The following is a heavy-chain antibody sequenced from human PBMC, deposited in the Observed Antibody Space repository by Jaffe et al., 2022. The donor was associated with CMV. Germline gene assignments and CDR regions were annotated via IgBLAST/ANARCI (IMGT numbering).Heavy chain of an antibody. Sequence: EVQLLESGGGLVQPGGSLRLSCAASGFTFSSYAMTWVRQAPGKGLEWVSAISGSGGSTYYADSVKGRFTISRDNSKNTLYLQMNSLRAEDTAVYYCAKDHFTYYDSSAPIIAADFDYWGQGTLVTVSS. V-gene: IGHV3-23*01. J-gene: IGHJ4*02. D-gene: IGHD3-22*01. CDR3: AKDHFTYYDSSAPIIAADFDY. CDR2: ISGSGGST. CDR1: GFTFSSYA.